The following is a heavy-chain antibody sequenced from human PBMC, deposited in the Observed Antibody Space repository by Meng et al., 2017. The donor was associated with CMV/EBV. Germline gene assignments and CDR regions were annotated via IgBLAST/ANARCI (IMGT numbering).Heavy chain of an antibody. Sequence: GESLKISCAASGFTFSSYEMNWVRQAPGKGLEWVSYISSSGSTIYYADSVKGRFTISRDNAKNSLYLQMNSLRAEDRAVYYCARDAVLRFLEWPHGEYYFDYWGQGTLVTVSS. J-gene: IGHJ4*02. CDR2: ISSSGSTI. CDR1: GFTFSSYE. V-gene: IGHV3-48*03. D-gene: IGHD3-3*01. CDR3: ARDAVLRFLEWPHGEYYFDY.